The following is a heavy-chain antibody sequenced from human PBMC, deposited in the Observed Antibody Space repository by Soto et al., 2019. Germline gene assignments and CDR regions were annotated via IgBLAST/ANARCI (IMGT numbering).Heavy chain of an antibody. CDR3: AKGNYDILTGYSGYYYYMDV. V-gene: IGHV3-23*01. CDR1: GFTFSSYA. D-gene: IGHD3-9*01. J-gene: IGHJ6*03. Sequence: GGSLRLSCAASGFTFSSYAMSWVRQAPGKGLEWVSAISGSGGSTYYADSVKGRFTISRDNSKNTLYLQMNSLRAEDTAVYYCAKGNYDILTGYSGYYYYMDVWGKGTTVTVSS. CDR2: ISGSGGST.